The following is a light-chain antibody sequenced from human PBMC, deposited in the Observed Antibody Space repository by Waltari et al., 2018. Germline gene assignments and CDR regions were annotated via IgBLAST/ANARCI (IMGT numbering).Light chain of an antibody. CDR2: GAS. Sequence: EIVLTQSPGTLSLSPGERATLPCRASQSVSSSHLPRFQQKPGQAPRLLIYGASSRATGIPDRVSGSGSGTDFTLTISRLEPEDFAVYYCQQYGSSPPWTFGQGTKVEIK. CDR3: QQYGSSPPWT. V-gene: IGKV3-20*01. J-gene: IGKJ1*01. CDR1: QSVSSSH.